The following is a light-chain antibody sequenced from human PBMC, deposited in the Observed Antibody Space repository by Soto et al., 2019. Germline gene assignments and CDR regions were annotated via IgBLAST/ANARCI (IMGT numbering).Light chain of an antibody. J-gene: IGKJ4*01. Sequence: EIVLTQSPATLSLSPGERATLSCRASQSISSFLAWYQQKRGQAPRLLIYDASNRATGIPVRFSGSGSGTDFTLTISSLEPEDFAVYYCQQRSNWPLTFGGGTKV. CDR2: DAS. CDR3: QQRSNWPLT. V-gene: IGKV3-11*01. CDR1: QSISSF.